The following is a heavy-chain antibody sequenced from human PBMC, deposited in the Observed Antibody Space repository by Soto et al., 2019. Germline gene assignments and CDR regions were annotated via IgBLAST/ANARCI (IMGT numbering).Heavy chain of an antibody. J-gene: IGHJ6*02. CDR1: GGSISSGGYY. CDR3: ARGQEGGSGWSRGGMDV. CDR2: IYYRGST. D-gene: IGHD6-13*01. Sequence: QVQLQESGPGLVKPSQTLSLTCTVSGGSISSGGYYWSWIRQHPGKGLEWIGYIYYRGSTYYNPSLKSRVTISVDASKNQSSLKRSSVAAADTAVYYWARGQEGGSGWSRGGMDVWGQGTTVTVSS. V-gene: IGHV4-31*03.